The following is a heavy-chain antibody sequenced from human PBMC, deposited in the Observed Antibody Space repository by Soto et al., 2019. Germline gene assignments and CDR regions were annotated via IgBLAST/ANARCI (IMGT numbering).Heavy chain of an antibody. V-gene: IGHV1-18*01. Sequence: QVQLVQSGAEVKKPGASVTVSCKASGYTFASYAISWMRPAPGQGLEWMGWISDYNGNTNYAQKPQGRVTMTTDTSTSTAYMELRSLRSDDTAVYYCARDPPPPDYWGQGTLVTVPS. CDR2: ISDYNGNT. CDR3: ARDPPPPDY. CDR1: GYTFASYA. J-gene: IGHJ4*02.